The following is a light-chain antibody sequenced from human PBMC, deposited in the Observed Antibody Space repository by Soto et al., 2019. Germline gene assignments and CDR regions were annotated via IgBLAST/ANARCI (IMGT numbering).Light chain of an antibody. Sequence: QSILTQPPSVSGAPGQRVTISCTGSDSNIGAGFDVHWYQQLPGTAPRLLIYGNTNRPSGVPDRFSASKSGTSASLAISGLQSEDEADCYCAAWDDSLNIYVFGAGTKLTVL. CDR1: DSNIGAGFD. J-gene: IGLJ1*01. V-gene: IGLV1-40*01. CDR2: GNT. CDR3: AAWDDSLNIYV.